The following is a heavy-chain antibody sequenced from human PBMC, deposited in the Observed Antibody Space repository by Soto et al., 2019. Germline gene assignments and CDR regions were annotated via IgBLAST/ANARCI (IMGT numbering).Heavy chain of an antibody. J-gene: IGHJ4*02. V-gene: IGHV4-59*12. CDR2: IYYSGST. Sequence: SETLSLTCTVSGGSISSYYWSWIRQPPGKGLEWIGYIYYSGSTNYNPSLKSRVTISVDTSKNQFSLKLSSVTAADTAVYYCARDTTSIDTSYFDYWGQGTLVTVSS. CDR3: ARDTTSIDTSYFDY. CDR1: GGSISSYY. D-gene: IGHD2-2*01.